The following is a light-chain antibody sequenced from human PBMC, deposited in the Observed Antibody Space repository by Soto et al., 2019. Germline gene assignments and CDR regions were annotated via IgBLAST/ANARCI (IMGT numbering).Light chain of an antibody. J-gene: IGKJ2*01. V-gene: IGKV1-17*03. CDR2: DAS. Sequence: DIQMTQSPSAMSASVGDRVTITCRASQGIGNYLAWFQQKPGKVPKRLIYDASSLQSGVPSRFSGSGSGTEFTLTISSLQPEDFATYYCVQHNYYPYPFGPGTKLEIK. CDR1: QGIGNY. CDR3: VQHNYYPYP.